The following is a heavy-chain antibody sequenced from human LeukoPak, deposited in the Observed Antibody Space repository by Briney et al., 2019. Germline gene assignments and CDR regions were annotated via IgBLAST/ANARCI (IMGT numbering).Heavy chain of an antibody. CDR1: GFTSSSYA. CDR2: ISSNGVTT. J-gene: IGHJ6*02. Sequence: GGSLRLSCSASGFTSSSYAMNWVRQAPGKGLEYVSAISSNGVTTFYADSVKGRFTISRDNSKNTLFLQMSSLRAEDTAVYYCVKGTGGYYYYTMDVWGQGTTVTVSS. V-gene: IGHV3-64D*09. D-gene: IGHD1/OR15-1a*01. CDR3: VKGTGGYYYYTMDV.